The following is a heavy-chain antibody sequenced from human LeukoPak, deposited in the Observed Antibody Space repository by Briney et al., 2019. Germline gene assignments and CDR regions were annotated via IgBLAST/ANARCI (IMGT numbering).Heavy chain of an antibody. CDR1: GLTFSSYW. D-gene: IGHD3-22*01. Sequence: PGGSLRLSCAASGLTFSSYWMSWVRQAPGKGLEWVANIKQDGSEKYYVDSVKGRFTISRDNAKNSLYLQMNSLRAEDTAVYYCARGPHYDSSGYRIFDYWGQGTLVTVSS. CDR2: IKQDGSEK. V-gene: IGHV3-7*01. J-gene: IGHJ4*02. CDR3: ARGPHYDSSGYRIFDY.